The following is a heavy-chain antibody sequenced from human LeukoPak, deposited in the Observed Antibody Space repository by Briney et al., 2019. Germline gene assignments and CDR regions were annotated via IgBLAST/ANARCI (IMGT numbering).Heavy chain of an antibody. CDR2: IKGDGSST. Sequence: GGSLRLSCAASGFTFSNYWMHWVRQTPGEGLVCVSLIKGDGSSTTYADSVKGRFTISRDNAKNTVYLQMNSLRAEDTAVYYCARGNYHAMDVWGQGTSVTVSS. V-gene: IGHV3-74*01. CDR1: GFTFSNYW. J-gene: IGHJ6*02. CDR3: ARGNYHAMDV.